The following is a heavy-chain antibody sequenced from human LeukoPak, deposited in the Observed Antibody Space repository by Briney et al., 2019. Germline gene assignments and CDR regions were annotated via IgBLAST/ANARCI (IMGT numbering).Heavy chain of an antibody. CDR2: IYSGGST. Sequence: TGGSLRLSCAASGFTVSSNYMSWVRQAPGKGLEWVSVIYSGGSTYYADSVKGRFTISRDNSKNTLYLQMNSLRAEDTAVYYCARGGKQWPRYTDYWGQGTLVTVSS. CDR3: ARGGKQWPRYTDY. J-gene: IGHJ4*02. V-gene: IGHV3-53*01. CDR1: GFTVSSNY. D-gene: IGHD6-19*01.